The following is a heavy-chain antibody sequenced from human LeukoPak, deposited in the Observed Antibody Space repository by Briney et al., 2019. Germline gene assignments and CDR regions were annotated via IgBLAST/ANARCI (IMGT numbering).Heavy chain of an antibody. D-gene: IGHD1-1*01. Sequence: PGGSLRLSCAASGFTFSDYAMTWVRQAPEKGLEWVSTITTSGGSTYYADSVKGRFTISRDNSKNTLYLQMNSLRAEDTAVYYCAKALSGTLAGNFDYWGQGTLVTVSS. CDR1: GFTFSDYA. V-gene: IGHV3-23*01. J-gene: IGHJ4*02. CDR3: AKALSGTLAGNFDY. CDR2: ITTSGGST.